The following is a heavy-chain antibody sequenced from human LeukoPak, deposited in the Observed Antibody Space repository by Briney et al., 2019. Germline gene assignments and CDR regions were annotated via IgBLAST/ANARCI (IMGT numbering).Heavy chain of an antibody. CDR3: AKDGKRIAMIGVVRRGHYFDY. V-gene: IGHV3-21*04. D-gene: IGHD3-22*01. J-gene: IGHJ4*02. CDR2: ISSSSSYI. CDR1: GFTFSSYS. Sequence: SGESLRLSCAASGFTFSSYSMNWVRQAPGKGLEWVSSISSSSSYIYYADSVKGRFTISRDNAKNSLYLQMNSLRAEDTAVYYCAKDGKRIAMIGVVRRGHYFDYWGQGTLVTVSS.